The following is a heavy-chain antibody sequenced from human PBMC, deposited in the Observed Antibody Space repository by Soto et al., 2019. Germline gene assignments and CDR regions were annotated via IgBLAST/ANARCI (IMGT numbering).Heavy chain of an antibody. V-gene: IGHV3-23*01. D-gene: IGHD2-8*02. CDR2: ILVGGST. CDR1: GFLCSSYD. CDR3: AKATATGGGAFEI. Sequence: PVGSLRLSCAVSGFLCSSYDMSWVRQAPGKGLEWVSTILVGGSTHYEDSVKGRFTISRDTSKNTVYLQMNSLTAGDTAMYYCAKATATGGGAFEICGQGTMVTVSS. J-gene: IGHJ3*02.